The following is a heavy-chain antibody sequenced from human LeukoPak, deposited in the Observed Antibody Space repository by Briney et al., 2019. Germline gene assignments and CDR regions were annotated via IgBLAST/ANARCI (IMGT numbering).Heavy chain of an antibody. D-gene: IGHD2-2*01. V-gene: IGHV1-18*01. CDR3: ARGSPTNCSSTSCLLFDY. CDR1: GYTFTSYG. CDR2: ISAYNGNT. Sequence: ASVKVSCKASGYTFTSYGISWVRQAPGQGLEWMGWISAYNGNTNYAQKLQGRVTMTTDTSTSTAYMELRSLRSDDTAVYYCARGSPTNCSSTSCLLFDYWGQGTLVTVSS. J-gene: IGHJ4*02.